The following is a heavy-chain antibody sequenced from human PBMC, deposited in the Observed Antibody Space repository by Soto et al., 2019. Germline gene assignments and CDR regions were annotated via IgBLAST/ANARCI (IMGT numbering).Heavy chain of an antibody. D-gene: IGHD2-15*01. Sequence: QLQLQESGPGLVKPSETLSLTCTVSGGSISSSSYYWGWIRQPPGKGLEWIGSIYYSGSTYYNPSLKSRVTISVDTSKNQFSLKLSSVTAADTAVYYCARQSLGYCSGGSCYSLGAFDIWGQGTMVTVSS. J-gene: IGHJ3*02. V-gene: IGHV4-39*01. CDR3: ARQSLGYCSGGSCYSLGAFDI. CDR1: GGSISSSSYY. CDR2: IYYSGST.